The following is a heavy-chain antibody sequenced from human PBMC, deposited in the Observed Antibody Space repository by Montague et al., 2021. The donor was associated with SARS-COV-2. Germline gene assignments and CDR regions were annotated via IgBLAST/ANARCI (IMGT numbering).Heavy chain of an antibody. Sequence: SETLSLTRSVSSGSIISSGYYWGWIRQPPGKELEWIGNIYYSGTTYYSPSLQSRGTISVDTSKNHLSLRLSSVTAADTAVYFCARGMIRGVTTPFDYWGQGSQVTVSS. CDR1: SGSIISSGYY. CDR3: ARGMIRGVTTPFDY. J-gene: IGHJ4*02. CDR2: IYYSGTT. D-gene: IGHD3-10*01. V-gene: IGHV4-39*02.